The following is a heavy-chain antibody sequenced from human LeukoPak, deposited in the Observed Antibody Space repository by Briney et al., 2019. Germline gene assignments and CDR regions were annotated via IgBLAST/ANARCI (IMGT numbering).Heavy chain of an antibody. D-gene: IGHD4-17*01. CDR3: ARGPYGDYVDAFDI. CDR2: ISYDGSNK. CDR1: GFTFSSYA. V-gene: IGHV3-30*04. J-gene: IGHJ3*02. Sequence: GGSLRLSCAASGFTFSSYAMHWVRQAPGKGLEWVAVISYDGSNKYYADSVKGRFTISRDNSKNTLYLQMNSLRAEDTAVYYCARGPYGDYVDAFDIWGQGTMVTVSS.